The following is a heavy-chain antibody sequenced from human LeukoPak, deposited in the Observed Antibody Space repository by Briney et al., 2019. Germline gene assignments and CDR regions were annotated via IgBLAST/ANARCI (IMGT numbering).Heavy chain of an antibody. J-gene: IGHJ4*02. Sequence: ASVKVSCKASGYTFTSYGISWVRQAPGQGLEWMGRISGYNGNTNYAQKLQGRVTMTTDTYTSTAYMELRSLRSDDTAVYYCARATYYYDSSGYPATPETKSYFDYWGQGTLVTVSS. CDR1: GYTFTSYG. CDR3: ARATYYYDSSGYPATPETKSYFDY. D-gene: IGHD3-22*01. V-gene: IGHV1-18*01. CDR2: ISGYNGNT.